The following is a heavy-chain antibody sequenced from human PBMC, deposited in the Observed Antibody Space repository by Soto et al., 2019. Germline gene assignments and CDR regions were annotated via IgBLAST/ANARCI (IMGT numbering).Heavy chain of an antibody. CDR1: GFSFSTYS. CDR2: ISSSSNHV. J-gene: IGHJ3*02. Sequence: EVQLVESGGGLVKPGGSLRLSCAASGFSFSTYSINWVRQAPGKGLEWVSSISSSSNHVYYADSVKGRFTISRDNDKNSLYLQMNSLRAEDTAVYYCARDLPLYTGVFDMWGQGTMVTVSS. V-gene: IGHV3-21*01. D-gene: IGHD2-2*02. CDR3: ARDLPLYTGVFDM.